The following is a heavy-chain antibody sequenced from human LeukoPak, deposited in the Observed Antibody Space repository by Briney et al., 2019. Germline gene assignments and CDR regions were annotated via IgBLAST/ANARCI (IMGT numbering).Heavy chain of an antibody. CDR3: ARGPHGRRWLDKGAQYRFDY. D-gene: IGHD5-24*01. CDR1: GYTFASYA. Sequence: ASVKVSCKASGYTFASYAISWVRQAPGQGLEWMGWITVYSGNTNYAQNLQGRVTMTTDTSTSTAYMELRNLRSDDTAVYYCARGPHGRRWLDKGAQYRFDYWGQGTLVTVSS. V-gene: IGHV1-18*01. CDR2: ITVYSGNT. J-gene: IGHJ4*02.